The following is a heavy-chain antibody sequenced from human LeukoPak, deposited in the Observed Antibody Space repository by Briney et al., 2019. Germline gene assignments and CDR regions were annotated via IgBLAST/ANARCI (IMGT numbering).Heavy chain of an antibody. D-gene: IGHD5-18*01. CDR2: IWYDGSQE. Sequence: GRSLRLSCAASGFTFSNFGMHWVRQAPGKGLEWVAVIWYDGSQEYYADSVRGRLTISRDNSKNTLYLQMNSLRAEDTAVYYCARCSSGYSYGNYFDYWGQGTLVTVSS. CDR3: ARCSSGYSYGNYFDY. J-gene: IGHJ4*02. V-gene: IGHV3-33*01. CDR1: GFTFSNFG.